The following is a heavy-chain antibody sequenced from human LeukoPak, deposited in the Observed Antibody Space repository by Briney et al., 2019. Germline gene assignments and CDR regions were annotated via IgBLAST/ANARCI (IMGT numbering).Heavy chain of an antibody. CDR1: GGSISSYY. CDR2: IYYSGST. CDR3: ARGIRYCSSTSCYRRFNWFDP. D-gene: IGHD2-2*02. V-gene: IGHV4-59*01. Sequence: SETLSLTCTVSGGSISSYYWSWIRQPPGKGLEGIGYIYYSGSTNYNLSLKSRVTISVDTSKNQFSLKLSSVTGADTAVYYCARGIRYCSSTSCYRRFNWFDPWGQGTLVTVSS. J-gene: IGHJ5*02.